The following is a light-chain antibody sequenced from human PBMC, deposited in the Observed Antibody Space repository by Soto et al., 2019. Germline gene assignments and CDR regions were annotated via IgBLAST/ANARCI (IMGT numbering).Light chain of an antibody. CDR3: QQGYSSPIT. Sequence: DIPMTQSPSSLSASVGDRVTISCRASQNIGSYLHWYQQSPGKAPKLLIYTASSLQSGVPPRFSGSQSGTDFTLTINSLQPEDFATYYCQQGYSSPITFGQGTRLEI. CDR1: QNIGSY. V-gene: IGKV1-39*01. J-gene: IGKJ5*01. CDR2: TAS.